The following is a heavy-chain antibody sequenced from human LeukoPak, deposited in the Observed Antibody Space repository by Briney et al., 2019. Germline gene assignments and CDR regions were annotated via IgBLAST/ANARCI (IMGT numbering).Heavy chain of an antibody. D-gene: IGHD3-3*01. Sequence: GASVKVSCKASGYTFTSYDINWVRQATGQGLEWMGWMNPNSGNTGYAQKFQGRVTITRNTSISTAYMELSSLRSEDTAVYYCARAATRITISGVVIKGDYNWFDPWGQGTLVTVSS. J-gene: IGHJ5*02. CDR1: GYTFTSYD. CDR2: MNPNSGNT. CDR3: ARAATRITISGVVIKGDYNWFDP. V-gene: IGHV1-8*03.